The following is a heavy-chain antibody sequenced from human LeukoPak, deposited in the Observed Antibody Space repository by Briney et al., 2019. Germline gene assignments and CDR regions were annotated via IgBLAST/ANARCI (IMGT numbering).Heavy chain of an antibody. J-gene: IGHJ5*02. CDR2: IIHSGGT. V-gene: IGHV4-34*01. CDR1: GGSFNGYS. Sequence: SETLSLTCAVSGGSFNGYSYTWIRQPPGKGLEWIGEIIHSGGTSYNPSLKSRLTISVDTSRKQFSLKLTSVTAADTALYFCARGPLAFRRVAGIFSWGRGTRVTVSS. CDR3: ARGPLAFRRVAGIFS. D-gene: IGHD6-19*01.